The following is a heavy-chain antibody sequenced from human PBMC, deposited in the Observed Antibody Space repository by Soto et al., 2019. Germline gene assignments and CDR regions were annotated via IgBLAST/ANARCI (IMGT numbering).Heavy chain of an antibody. V-gene: IGHV4-34*01. J-gene: IGHJ4*02. D-gene: IGHD6-13*01. CDR3: ARGRKDYSSSWYVD. Sequence: QVQLQQWGAGLLKPSETLSLTCAVYGGSFSGYYWSWIRQPPGKGLEWIGEINHSGSTNYNPSLKSRVTISVDTYKNQFSLKLSSVPAADTAVYYCARGRKDYSSSWYVDWGQGPLVTVSS. CDR1: GGSFSGYY. CDR2: INHSGST.